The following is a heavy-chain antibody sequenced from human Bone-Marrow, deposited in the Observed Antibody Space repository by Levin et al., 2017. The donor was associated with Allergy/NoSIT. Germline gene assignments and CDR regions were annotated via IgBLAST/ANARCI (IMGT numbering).Heavy chain of an antibody. V-gene: IGHV1-69*13. J-gene: IGHJ4*02. CDR1: GGTFSTLA. D-gene: IGHD2-15*01. CDR2: IIPLFGVT. CDR3: ATEGCGGGNCFFDFDS. Sequence: PQASVKVSCKASGGTFSTLAISWVRQAPGQGLEWMGGIIPLFGVTNYGQNFQDRVTIIADESTSTAYMELTSLRSEDTATYYCATEGCGGGNCFFDFDSWGQGTLVTVSS.